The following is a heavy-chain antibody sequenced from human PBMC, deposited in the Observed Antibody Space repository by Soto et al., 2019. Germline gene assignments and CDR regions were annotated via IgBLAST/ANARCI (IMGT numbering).Heavy chain of an antibody. CDR3: ARGDQGFDY. Sequence: QXLSLTCASSGDXVSSNGDAWNWIRQSPSRGLEWLGSTYYRSKWFNNYALSVKSRITINPDTSKNQFYLQLNYVTPEDTAVYYCARGDQGFDYWDQGPLVTVS. V-gene: IGHV6-1*01. CDR1: GDXVSSNGDA. CDR2: TYYRSKWFN. J-gene: IGHJ4*02. D-gene: IGHD3-16*01.